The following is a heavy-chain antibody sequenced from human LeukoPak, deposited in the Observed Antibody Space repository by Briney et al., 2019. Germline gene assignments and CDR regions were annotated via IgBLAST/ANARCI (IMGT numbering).Heavy chain of an antibody. CDR2: IGESGGTT. J-gene: IGHJ6*02. Sequence: PGGSLRLSCAASGFTFSSYAMSWVRQAPGKGLKLVSAIGESGGTTYYADSVKGRFTISRDNSKNTLYLQMNSLRAEDTAIYYCAKDRQGWGDSGYFGMDVWGQGTTVTVSS. CDR3: AKDRQGWGDSGYFGMDV. CDR1: GFTFSSYA. D-gene: IGHD2-21*01. V-gene: IGHV3-23*01.